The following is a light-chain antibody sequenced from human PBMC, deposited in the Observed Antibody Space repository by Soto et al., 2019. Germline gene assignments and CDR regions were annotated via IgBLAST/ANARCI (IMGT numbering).Light chain of an antibody. V-gene: IGKV3-20*01. Sequence: ENVLTQSPGTLSLTPEDRATLSCRASQSVSSSYLAWYQHKPGQAPRLLIYAASRRATGIPDRFNGSGSGTDFTLTISRLEPEDFAVYYCQQYGSTPRTFGQGTKVDIK. CDR3: QQYGSTPRT. J-gene: IGKJ1*01. CDR2: AAS. CDR1: QSVSSSY.